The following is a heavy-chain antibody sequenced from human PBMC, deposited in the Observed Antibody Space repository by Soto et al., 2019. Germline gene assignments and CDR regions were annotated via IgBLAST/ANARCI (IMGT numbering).Heavy chain of an antibody. J-gene: IGHJ4*02. Sequence: EVQLVASGGGSVQTGGSLRISCVASGFTFGSYWMDWVRQAPGKGLVWVSRINGDGRSTTYADSVKGRFTISRDNAQNTLYLQMNRLRADDTAVYYCSRETLWFGESPQSGGQGTLVTVSS. V-gene: IGHV3-74*01. CDR2: INGDGRST. CDR1: GFTFGSYW. CDR3: SRETLWFGESPQS. D-gene: IGHD3-10*01.